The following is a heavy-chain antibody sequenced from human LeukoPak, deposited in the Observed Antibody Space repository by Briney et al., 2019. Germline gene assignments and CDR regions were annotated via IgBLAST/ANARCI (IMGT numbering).Heavy chain of an antibody. Sequence: PGGSLRLSCAASGFTFSRYGMHWVRQAPGKGLEWVAVISYDGSNKYYADSVKGRFTISRDNSKNTLYLQMNSLRAEDTAVYYCAKDLGYSYGLGYWGQGTLVTVSS. CDR2: ISYDGSNK. D-gene: IGHD5-18*01. CDR3: AKDLGYSYGLGY. V-gene: IGHV3-30*18. J-gene: IGHJ4*02. CDR1: GFTFSRYG.